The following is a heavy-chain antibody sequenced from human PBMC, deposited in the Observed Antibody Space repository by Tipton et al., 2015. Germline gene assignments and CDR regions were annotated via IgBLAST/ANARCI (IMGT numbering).Heavy chain of an antibody. J-gene: IGHJ4*02. Sequence: QSGAEVKKPGESLKISCKGSGYIFTSFWIGWVRQMPGKGLEWMGTIYPGDSETRYNPSFRGQVTISADKSITTAYLQWRSLKASDTAMYYCVRRARRVGSHSYPYYFDYWGQGTLVPVSS. V-gene: IGHV5-51*01. D-gene: IGHD1-26*01. CDR2: IYPGDSET. CDR1: GYIFTSFW. CDR3: VRRARRVGSHSYPYYFDY.